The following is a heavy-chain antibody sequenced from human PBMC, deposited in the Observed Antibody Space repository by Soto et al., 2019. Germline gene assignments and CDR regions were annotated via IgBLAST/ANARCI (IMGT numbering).Heavy chain of an antibody. V-gene: IGHV3-48*02. J-gene: IGHJ5*01. CDR2: ISTTSFTI. D-gene: IGHD2-15*01. CDR3: ARDRCYDGTCYSASDS. CDR1: GFRFSTYD. Sequence: GGTLRLSCSASGFRFSTYDMDWLRQAPGKGPEWIAHISTTSFTIYYADSVKGRFTISRDNARNSLYLEMNSLRDEDTAVYYCARDRCYDGTCYSASDSWGKGTLVTVSS.